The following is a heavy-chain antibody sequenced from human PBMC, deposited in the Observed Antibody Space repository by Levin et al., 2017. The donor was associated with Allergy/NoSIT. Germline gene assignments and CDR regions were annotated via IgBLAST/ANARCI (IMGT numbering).Heavy chain of an antibody. V-gene: IGHV1-24*01. CDR3: ATGGYYDRLSPFYYGMDV. CDR1: GYTLTELS. Sequence: GESLKISCKVSGYTLTELSMHWVRQAPGKGLEWMGGFDPEDGETIYAQKFQGRVTMTEDTSTDTAYMELSSLRSEDTAVYYCATGGYYDRLSPFYYGMDVWGQGTTVTVSS. CDR2: FDPEDGET. D-gene: IGHD3-10*02. J-gene: IGHJ6*02.